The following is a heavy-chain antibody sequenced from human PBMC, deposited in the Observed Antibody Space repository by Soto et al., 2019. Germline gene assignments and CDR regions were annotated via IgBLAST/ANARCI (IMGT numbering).Heavy chain of an antibody. CDR1: GYTFTGYS. CDR2: ISAYSGDT. V-gene: IGHV1-18*01. D-gene: IGHD4-17*01. CDR3: ARPSGSYGDYAWSLKY. J-gene: IGHJ4*02. Sequence: QVQLVQSGAEVKKPGASVKVSCKASGYTFTGYSVGWVRQAPGQGLEWMGWISAYSGDTYYAQRCQDRLAMTTDASTSTAYMELTSLRSDDTAVYYCARPSGSYGDYAWSLKYWGQGTLVTVSS.